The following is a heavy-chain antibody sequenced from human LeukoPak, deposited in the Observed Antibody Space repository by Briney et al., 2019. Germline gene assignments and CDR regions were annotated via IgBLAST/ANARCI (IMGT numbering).Heavy chain of an antibody. V-gene: IGHV3-23*01. CDR3: AKKGQFSRTNYYFDY. CDR2: ITSSGNTT. J-gene: IGHJ4*02. CDR1: GFNFNNYW. Sequence: PGGSLRLSCAASGFNFNNYWMSWLRQAPGKGLEWVAGITSSGNTTYYADPVKGRFTISRDNSKNTLYLQMNSLRAEDTAIYYCAKKGQFSRTNYYFDYWGQGTLVTVSS. D-gene: IGHD5-24*01.